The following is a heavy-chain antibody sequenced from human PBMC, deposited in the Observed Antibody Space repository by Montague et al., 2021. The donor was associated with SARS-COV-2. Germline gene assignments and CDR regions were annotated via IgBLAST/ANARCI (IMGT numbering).Heavy chain of an antibody. V-gene: IGHV3-48*03. CDR1: GFTFSSYG. CDR3: AKDLVLRAARPDALDV. Sequence: SLRLSCAASGFTFSSYGVNWVRQAPGKGLEWISYISSSTNIIYYADSVKGRVTISRDNARNSLYLQMNSLRVDDTAVYYCAKDLVLRAARPDALDVWGQGTVVTVSS. J-gene: IGHJ3*01. D-gene: IGHD6-6*01. CDR2: ISSSTNII.